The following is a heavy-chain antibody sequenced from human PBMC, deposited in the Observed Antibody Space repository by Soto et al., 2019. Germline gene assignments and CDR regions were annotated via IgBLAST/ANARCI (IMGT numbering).Heavy chain of an antibody. CDR3: AKDHFKGNGIYDGFDV. D-gene: IGHD1-20*01. CDR2: IAGVDI. Sequence: PGGSLRLSCAGNGLTMSTYAMSWVRQAPGKGLEWVSTIAGVDIFYADSVQGRFTISMDNSKNLLFLQMNSLTADDTATYYCAKDHFKGNGIYDGFDVWGQGTTVTGSS. J-gene: IGHJ3*01. CDR1: GLTMSTYA. V-gene: IGHV3-23*01.